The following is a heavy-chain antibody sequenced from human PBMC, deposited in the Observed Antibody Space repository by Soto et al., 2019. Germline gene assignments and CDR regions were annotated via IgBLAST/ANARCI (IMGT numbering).Heavy chain of an antibody. CDR2: INPSGGST. CDR3: ARYSDFYYFWSGYYTDYYYYGMDV. J-gene: IGHJ6*02. Sequence: ASVKVSCKASGYTFTSYYMHWVRQAPGQGLEWMGIINPSGGSTSYAQKFQGRVTMTRDTSTSTVYMELSSLRSEDTAVYYCARYSDFYYFWSGYYTDYYYYGMDVWGQGTRVTVSS. D-gene: IGHD3-3*01. CDR1: GYTFTSYY. V-gene: IGHV1-46*01.